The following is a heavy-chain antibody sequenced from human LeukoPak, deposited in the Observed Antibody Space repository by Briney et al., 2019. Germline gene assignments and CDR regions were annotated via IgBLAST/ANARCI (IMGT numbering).Heavy chain of an antibody. V-gene: IGHV3-23*01. D-gene: IGHD2-2*02. J-gene: IGHJ4*02. CDR3: AKAPVFIVVVPAAIWD. CDR1: GFTVSSKY. Sequence: GGSLRPSCVASGFTVSSKYMSWVRQAPGKGLEWVSAISGSGGSTYYADSVKGRFTISRDNSKNTLYLQMNSLRAEDTAVYYCAKAPVFIVVVPAAIWDWGQGTLVTVSS. CDR2: ISGSGGST.